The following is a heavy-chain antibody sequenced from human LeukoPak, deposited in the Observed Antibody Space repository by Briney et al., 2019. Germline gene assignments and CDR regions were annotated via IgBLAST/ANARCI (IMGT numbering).Heavy chain of an antibody. J-gene: IGHJ6*03. CDR3: AAGTQYYYYYMDV. CDR1: GGTFSSYA. CDR2: IIPIFGTA. V-gene: IGHV1-69*13. Sequence: AASVKVSCKASGGTFSSYAISWVRQAPGQGLEWMGGIIPIFGTANYAQKFQGRVTITADESTSTAYMELSSLRSEDTAVYYCAAGTQYYYYYMDVWGKGTTVTISS. D-gene: IGHD6-13*01.